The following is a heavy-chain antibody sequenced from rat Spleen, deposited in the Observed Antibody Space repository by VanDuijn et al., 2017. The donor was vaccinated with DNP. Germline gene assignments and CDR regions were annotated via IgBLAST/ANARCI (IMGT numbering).Heavy chain of an antibody. Sequence: EVQLVESGGGLVQPGRPLKLSCAASGLTFTNYDMVWVRQAPTKGLEWVATIIYDGSRTYYRDSVKGRFTISRDNAKSTLYLQLDSLRSEDTATYYCARVGDLHDGGDGDVLDAWGQGTSVTVSS. D-gene: IGHD1-12*02. J-gene: IGHJ4*01. CDR1: GLTFTNYD. CDR3: ARVGDLHDGGDGDVLDA. CDR2: IIYDGSRT. V-gene: IGHV5S10*01.